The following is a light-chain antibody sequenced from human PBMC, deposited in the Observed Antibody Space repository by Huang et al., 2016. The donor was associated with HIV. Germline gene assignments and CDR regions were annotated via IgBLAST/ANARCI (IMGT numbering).Light chain of an antibody. V-gene: IGKV3-15*01. J-gene: IGKJ1*01. CDR1: QSGGSN. CDR3: QQHNTWPRT. CDR2: ADS. Sequence: EIVMTQSPATLSVSPGARATLSCRASQSGGSNLAWYQQTRGQAPRLLIYADSTRASGTPARFSGSGSGTEFTLTVSSLQSEDFAVYYCQQHNTWPRTFGQGTRV.